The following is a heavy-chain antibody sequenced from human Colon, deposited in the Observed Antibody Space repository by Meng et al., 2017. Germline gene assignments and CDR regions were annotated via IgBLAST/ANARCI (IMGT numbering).Heavy chain of an antibody. CDR2: ISSSGKII. CDR3: ARDHGTGLDH. Sequence: QVKWGVVGEALVQAGGSLRPACSASGFPFRDYYMTWIRQAPGKGLEWVSHISSSGKIIDYADSVKGRFTISRDNANNSLYLQMDSLTADDTAVYYCARDHGTGLDHWGQGALVTVSS. V-gene: IGHV3-11*01. CDR1: GFPFRDYY. D-gene: IGHD1-14*01. J-gene: IGHJ4*02.